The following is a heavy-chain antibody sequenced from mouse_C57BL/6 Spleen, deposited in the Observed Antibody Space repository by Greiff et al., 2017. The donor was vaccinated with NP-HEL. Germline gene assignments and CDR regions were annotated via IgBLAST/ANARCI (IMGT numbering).Heavy chain of an antibody. Sequence: VQLQQSGPELVKPGASVKISCKASGYTFTDYYMNWVKQSHGKSLEWIGDINPNNGGTSYNQKFKGKATLTVDKSSSTAYMELRSLTSEDSAVYYCARYPTYYYGSSYYAMDYWGQGTSVTVSS. J-gene: IGHJ4*01. D-gene: IGHD1-1*01. CDR1: GYTFTDYY. V-gene: IGHV1-26*01. CDR3: ARYPTYYYGSSYYAMDY. CDR2: INPNNGGT.